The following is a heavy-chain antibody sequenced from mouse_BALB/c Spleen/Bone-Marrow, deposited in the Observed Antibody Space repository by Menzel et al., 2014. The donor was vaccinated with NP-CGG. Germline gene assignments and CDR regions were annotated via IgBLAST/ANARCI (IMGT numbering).Heavy chain of an antibody. V-gene: IGHV1S135*01. J-gene: IGHJ2*01. CDR2: IDPYYGGT. CDR1: GYSITGXN. D-gene: IGHD5-1-1*01. Sequence: VHVKQSGPELEKPGASVKISCEASGYSITGXNXNWVXQSXXXXXXWIGNIDPYYGGTIYNQKFKGKATLTVDKSSNTAYMQLKSLTSEDSAVYFCARSKYPYYFDYWGQGTTLTVSS. CDR3: ARSKYPYYFDY.